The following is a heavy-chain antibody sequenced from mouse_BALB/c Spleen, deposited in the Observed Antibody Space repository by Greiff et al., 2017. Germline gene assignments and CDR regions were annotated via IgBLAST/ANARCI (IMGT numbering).Heavy chain of an antibody. V-gene: IGHV1-54*01. CDR3: ARDYYGTYAGTSNAMDY. CDR2: INPGSGGT. D-gene: IGHD2-1*01. Sequence: QVQLKQSGAELVRPGTSVKVSCKASGYAFTNYLIEWVKQRPGQGLEWIGVINPGSGGTNYNEKFKGKATLTADKSSSTAYMQLSSLTSDDSAVYFCARDYYGTYAGTSNAMDYWGQGTSVTVSS. J-gene: IGHJ4*01. CDR1: GYAFTNYL.